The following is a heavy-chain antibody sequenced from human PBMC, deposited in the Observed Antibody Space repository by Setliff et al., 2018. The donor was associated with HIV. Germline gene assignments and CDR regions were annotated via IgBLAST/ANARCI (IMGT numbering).Heavy chain of an antibody. Sequence: EASVKVSCKASGYSFTGHYIHWVRQAPGQGLEWLGRIDPNSGGTKYAQKFQGRVTMTGDTPTNTLHMELSSLRSEDTAVYYCARGWEGGMDYWGQGTLVTVSS. V-gene: IGHV1-2*06. CDR1: GYSFTGHY. CDR3: ARGWEGGMDY. CDR2: IDPNSGGT. D-gene: IGHD1-26*01. J-gene: IGHJ4*02.